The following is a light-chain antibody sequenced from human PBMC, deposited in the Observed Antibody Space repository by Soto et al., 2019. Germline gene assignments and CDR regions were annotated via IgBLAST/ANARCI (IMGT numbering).Light chain of an antibody. CDR3: AAWDDSLNGVV. Sequence: VVTPPPSASGTPGQRVTISCSGSSSNIGSNTVNWYQQLPGTAPPLLIYSNNQRPSGVPDRFSCSQSGTSASLAVSGLQSEDEADYYCAAWDDSLNGVVFGGGTKLTVL. J-gene: IGLJ2*01. CDR2: SNN. CDR1: SSNIGSNT. V-gene: IGLV1-44*01.